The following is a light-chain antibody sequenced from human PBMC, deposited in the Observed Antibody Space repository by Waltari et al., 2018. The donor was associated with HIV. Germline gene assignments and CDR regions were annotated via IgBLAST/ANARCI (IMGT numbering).Light chain of an antibody. J-gene: IGKJ1*01. CDR3: QQYGSAPRT. CDR2: GAS. Sequence: EIVLTQSPCTLSLSPGERATISCRASQSVSSSYLAWSQQTPGQSPRLLIYGASSRATGIPDRFSGSGSGTDFTLTISRLEPEDFAVYHCQQYGSAPRTFGQGTKVEIK. V-gene: IGKV3-20*01. CDR1: QSVSSSY.